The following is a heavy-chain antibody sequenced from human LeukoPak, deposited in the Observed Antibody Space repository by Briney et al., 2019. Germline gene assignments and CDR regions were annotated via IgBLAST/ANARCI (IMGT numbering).Heavy chain of an antibody. D-gene: IGHD1-26*01. CDR3: ARDRELGFDP. CDR2: ISSSGSTI. Sequence: GGSLRLSCAASGFTFSSYEMNWVRQAPGKGLEWVSYISSSGSTIYYADSVKGRFTISRDNAKNSLYLQMNSLRAEDTAVYYRARDRELGFDPWGQGTLVTVSS. J-gene: IGHJ5*02. CDR1: GFTFSSYE. V-gene: IGHV3-48*03.